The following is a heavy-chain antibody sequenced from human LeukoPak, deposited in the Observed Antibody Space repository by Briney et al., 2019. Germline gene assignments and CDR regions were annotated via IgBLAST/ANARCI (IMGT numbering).Heavy chain of an antibody. CDR3: ARLKPGIAAAGTRDWFDP. J-gene: IGHJ5*02. CDR1: GFTFSSYW. CDR2: INSDGSST. Sequence: HPGGSLRLSCAASGFTFSSYWMHWVRQAPGKGLVWVSRINSDGSSTSYADSVEGRFTISRDNAKNTLYLQMNSLRAEDTAVYYCARLKPGIAAAGTRDWFDPWGQGTLVTVSS. V-gene: IGHV3-74*01. D-gene: IGHD6-13*01.